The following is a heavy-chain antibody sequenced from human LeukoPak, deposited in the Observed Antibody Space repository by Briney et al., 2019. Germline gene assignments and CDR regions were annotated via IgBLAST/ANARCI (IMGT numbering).Heavy chain of an antibody. CDR3: ARDMSTAVTPISYAFDV. J-gene: IGHJ3*01. Sequence: ASVKVSCKASGYTFTSYYMHWVRQAPGQGLEWMGIINPSGGSTSYAQKFQGRVTMTRDTSTTTVYMELSSLRSDDTAVYYCARDMSTAVTPISYAFDVWGQGTMGTVSS. D-gene: IGHD4-23*01. CDR1: GYTFTSYY. CDR2: INPSGGST. V-gene: IGHV1-46*01.